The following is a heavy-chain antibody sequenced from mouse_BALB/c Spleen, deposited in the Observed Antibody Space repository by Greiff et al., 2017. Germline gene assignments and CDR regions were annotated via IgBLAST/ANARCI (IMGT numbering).Heavy chain of an antibody. Sequence: EVQLQESGPGLVKPSQSLSLTCTVTGYSITSDYAWNWIRQFPGNKLEWMGYISYSGSTSYNPSLKSRISITRDTSKNQFFLQLNSVTTEDTATYYCARSSGSSLWFAYWGQGTLVTVSA. D-gene: IGHD1-1*01. CDR1: GYSITSDYA. V-gene: IGHV3-2*02. CDR2: ISYSGST. CDR3: ARSSGSSLWFAY. J-gene: IGHJ3*01.